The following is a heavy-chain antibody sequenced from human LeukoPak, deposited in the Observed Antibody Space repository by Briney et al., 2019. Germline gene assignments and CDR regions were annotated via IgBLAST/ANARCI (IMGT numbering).Heavy chain of an antibody. CDR2: IYSGGNT. CDR1: GFTVSSNS. D-gene: IGHD4-17*01. CDR3: ARRAGEYSHPYDY. J-gene: IGHJ4*02. Sequence: PGGSLRLSCTVSGFTVSSNSMSWVRQAPGKGLEWVSFIYSGGNTHYSDSVKGRFTISRDNSKNPLYLQMNSLRAEDTAVYYCARRAGEYSHPYDYWGQGTLVTVSS. V-gene: IGHV3-53*01.